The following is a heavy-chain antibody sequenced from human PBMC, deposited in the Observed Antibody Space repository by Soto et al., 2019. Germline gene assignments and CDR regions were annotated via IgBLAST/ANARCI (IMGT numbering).Heavy chain of an antibody. CDR3: ARDRGEYTSSWFWYFSH. CDR2: LHIAGTI. D-gene: IGHD6-13*01. V-gene: IGHV4-4*07. Sequence: SETLSLTCSVSGASISSFNWNWVRQPAGKGPEWVGRLHIAGTINSNPSLKSRITMSMDTSKNQISLHLRSVTAADTAIYYCARDRGEYTSSWFWYFSHWGHGTLVTVSS. CDR1: GASISSFN. J-gene: IGHJ2*01.